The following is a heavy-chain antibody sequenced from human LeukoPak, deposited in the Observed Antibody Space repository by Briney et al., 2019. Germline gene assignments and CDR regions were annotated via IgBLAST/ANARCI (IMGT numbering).Heavy chain of an antibody. CDR3: ARDVATAEVGGYYYGMDV. J-gene: IGHJ6*02. CDR2: ISYNGRIK. Sequence: GRSLRLSCAASGFTFSSYAMHWVRQAPGKGLEWVAVISYNGRIKNCADTVNGRFTISRDNSKNTLYLQMDSLRAEDTAVYYCARDVATAEVGGYYYGMDVWGQGTTVTVSS. V-gene: IGHV3-30*04. D-gene: IGHD6-13*01. CDR1: GFTFSSYA.